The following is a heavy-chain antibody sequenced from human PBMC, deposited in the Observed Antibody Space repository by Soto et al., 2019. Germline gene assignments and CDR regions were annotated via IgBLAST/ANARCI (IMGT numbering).Heavy chain of an antibody. V-gene: IGHV4-61*01. CDR3: ARDHHSFYDTSGYYPYFDY. CDR1: GGSVNTAPYY. D-gene: IGHD3-22*01. Sequence: QVQLQESGPGLVKPSETLSLTCTVSGGSVNTAPYYWSWIRQPPGKGLEWIGYIYYSGSTNYNPSLKSRVSISLDTSNNQFSLNLSSVTAADTAVYYCARDHHSFYDTSGYYPYFDYWGQGTLVTVSS. CDR2: IYYSGST. J-gene: IGHJ4*02.